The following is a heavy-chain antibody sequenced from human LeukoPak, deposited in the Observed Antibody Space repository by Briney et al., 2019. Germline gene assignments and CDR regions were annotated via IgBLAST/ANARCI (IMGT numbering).Heavy chain of an antibody. D-gene: IGHD3-10*01. CDR2: ISGSGGSI. V-gene: IGHV3-23*01. J-gene: IGHJ6*02. Sequence: GGSLRLSCAASGFTFSSYAMRWVRQAPGKGLEWVSAISGSGGSIYYEDSVKGRFTISRDTSKNTLYLQMNSLRAEDTAVYYSAKDRDKAVVRGVAYFGMDVWGQGTTVTVSS. CDR1: GFTFSSYA. CDR3: AKDRDKAVVRGVAYFGMDV.